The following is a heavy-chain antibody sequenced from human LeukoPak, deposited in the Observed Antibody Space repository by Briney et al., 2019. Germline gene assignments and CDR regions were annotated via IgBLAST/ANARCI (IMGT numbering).Heavy chain of an antibody. J-gene: IGHJ4*02. Sequence: GGSLRLSCAASGFTFSSYSMNWVRQAPGKELKWVSSISSSSSYIYYADSVKGRFTISRDNAKNSLYLQMNSLRAEDTAVYYCARSITPAGYWGQGTLVTVSS. D-gene: IGHD3-10*01. CDR2: ISSSSSYI. V-gene: IGHV3-21*01. CDR3: ARSITPAGY. CDR1: GFTFSSYS.